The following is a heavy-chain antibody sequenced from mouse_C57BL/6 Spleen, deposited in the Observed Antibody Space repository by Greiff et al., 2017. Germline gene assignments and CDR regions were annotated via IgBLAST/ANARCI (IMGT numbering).Heavy chain of an antibody. D-gene: IGHD1-1*01. Sequence: QVQLKQSGAALARPGASVKLSCKASGYTFTRYGISWVKQSTGQGLAWIGEIYPRSGNPYYNEKFKGKATLTADKSSSTAYMELRSLTSEDSAVYGCARHNTTVSGFAYWGQGTLVTVSA. CDR1: GYTFTRYG. CDR3: ARHNTTVSGFAY. CDR2: IYPRSGNP. V-gene: IGHV1-81*01. J-gene: IGHJ3*01.